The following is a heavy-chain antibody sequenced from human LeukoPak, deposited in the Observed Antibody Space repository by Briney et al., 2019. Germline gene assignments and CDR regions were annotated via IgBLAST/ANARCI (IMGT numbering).Heavy chain of an antibody. CDR1: GGSISSYY. Sequence: WETLSLTCPVAGGSISSYYWSWIRPPPGKGREGIGYIYYSGSTNYNPSLKSRVTIPVDTSKNQFSLKLSSVTAADTAVYYCARLRFTDYYYYGMDVWGQGTTVTVSS. CDR2: IYYSGST. V-gene: IGHV4-59*08. J-gene: IGHJ6*02. D-gene: IGHD3-10*01. CDR3: ARLRFTDYYYYGMDV.